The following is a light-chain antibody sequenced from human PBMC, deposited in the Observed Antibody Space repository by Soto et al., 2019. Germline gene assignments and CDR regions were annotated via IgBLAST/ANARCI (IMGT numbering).Light chain of an antibody. V-gene: IGKV3-11*01. Sequence: EIVLTQSPATLSLSPGERATLSCRASQSVSSYLAWYQRKPGQAPRLLIYDASNRATGIPARFSGSGSATDFTLTISSLEPEDFAVYYCQQRSNFGGGTKVDIK. CDR1: QSVSSY. J-gene: IGKJ4*01. CDR3: QQRSN. CDR2: DAS.